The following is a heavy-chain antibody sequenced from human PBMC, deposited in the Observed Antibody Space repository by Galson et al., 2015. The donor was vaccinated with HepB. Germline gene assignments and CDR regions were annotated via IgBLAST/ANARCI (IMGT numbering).Heavy chain of an antibody. V-gene: IGHV3-23*01. J-gene: IGHJ4*02. D-gene: IGHD3-10*01. Sequence: SLRLSCAASGFPLTTYAMSWVRQAPGKGLEWVSTITGSGTSTYYADSVKGRFTISRDHSNNTLYLQMNTLTADDTAVYYCAKSPFYGSGSIDHWGQGALVTVSS. CDR2: ITGSGTST. CDR1: GFPLTTYA. CDR3: AKSPFYGSGSIDH.